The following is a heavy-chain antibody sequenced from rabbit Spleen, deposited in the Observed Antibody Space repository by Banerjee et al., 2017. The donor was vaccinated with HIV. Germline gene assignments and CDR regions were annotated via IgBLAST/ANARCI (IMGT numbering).Heavy chain of an antibody. V-gene: IGHV1S7*01. Sequence: QLKESGGGLVQPGGSLKLSCKASGFTLSSDYMTWVRQAPGKGLEWIGCIYIGSVTTDYANWVNGRFTISSDNAQNTVDLKMNSLTVADTATYFCARARDTVGFGGGDVADWLFFAFWGPGTLVTVS. J-gene: IGHJ3*01. D-gene: IGHD6-1*01. CDR3: ARARDTVGFGGGDVADWLFFAF. CDR2: IYIGSVTT. CDR1: GFTLSSDY.